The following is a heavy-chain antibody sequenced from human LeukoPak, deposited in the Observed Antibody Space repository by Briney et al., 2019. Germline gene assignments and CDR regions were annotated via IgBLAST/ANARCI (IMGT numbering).Heavy chain of an antibody. D-gene: IGHD4-17*01. J-gene: IGHJ4*02. CDR1: GGSFSAYY. V-gene: IGHV4-34*01. CDR2: ISHSGST. CDR3: ARHRYGDYVNPVDY. Sequence: PSETLSLTCAVYGGSFSAYYWSWIRQPPGKGLEWIGEISHSGSTNYNPSLKSRVTILVDTSKNQFSLKLSSVTAADTAVYYCARHRYGDYVNPVDYWGQGTLVTVSS.